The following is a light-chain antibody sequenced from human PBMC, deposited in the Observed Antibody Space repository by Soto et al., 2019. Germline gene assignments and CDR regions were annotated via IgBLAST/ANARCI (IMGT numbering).Light chain of an antibody. CDR2: KAS. V-gene: IGKV1-5*03. Sequence: DIQMTPSPSTLSGSVGDRVTITLRASQTISSWLAWYQQKPGKAPKLLIYKASTLKSGVPSRFSGSGSGTEFTLTISSLQPDDFATYYCQHYNSYSEAFGQGTKVDIK. J-gene: IGKJ1*01. CDR1: QTISSW. CDR3: QHYNSYSEA.